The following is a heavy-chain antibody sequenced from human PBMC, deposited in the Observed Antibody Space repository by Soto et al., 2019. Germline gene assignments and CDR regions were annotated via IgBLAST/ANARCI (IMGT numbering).Heavy chain of an antibody. CDR3: LKGYCSSTSCYVRYGMDV. J-gene: IGHJ6*02. CDR1: GFTFSGSA. V-gene: IGHV3-73*01. CDR2: IRSKANSYAT. D-gene: IGHD2-2*01. Sequence: PGGSLRLSCAASGFTFSGSAMHWVRQASGKGLEWVGRIRSKANSYATAYAASVKGRFTISRDDSKNTAYLQMNSLKTEDTAVYYCLKGYCSSTSCYVRYGMDVWGQGTTVTVSS.